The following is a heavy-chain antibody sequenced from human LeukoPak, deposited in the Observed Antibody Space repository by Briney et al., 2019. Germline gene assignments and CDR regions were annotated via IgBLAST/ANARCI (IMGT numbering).Heavy chain of an antibody. V-gene: IGHV3-23*01. CDR3: ARGVWWLRGYFDY. CDR2: ISGSGGGT. CDR1: GFTFSSSA. J-gene: IGHJ4*02. Sequence: PGGSLRLSCAASGFTFSSSAMSWVRQAPGKGLEWVSAISGSGGGTYYADSVRGRFTISRGSSKNTVYLQMNSLRAEDTAVYYCARGVWWLRGYFDYWGQGTLVTVSS. D-gene: IGHD5-12*01.